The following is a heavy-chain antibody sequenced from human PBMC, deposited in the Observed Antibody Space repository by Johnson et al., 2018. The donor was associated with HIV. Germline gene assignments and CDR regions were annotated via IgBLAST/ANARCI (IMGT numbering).Heavy chain of an antibody. J-gene: IGHJ3*02. CDR3: ARGRWLRDAFDI. CDR2: ISYDGSRK. V-gene: IGHV3-30-3*01. Sequence: QVQLVESGGGVVQPGRSLRLSCAASGFIFRSYPMNWVRQAPGKGLEWVAIISYDGSRKYYADSVKGRFTISRDNSKNTLYLQMNSLRTEDTAVYYCARGRWLRDAFDIWGQGTMVTVSS. D-gene: IGHD3-22*01. CDR1: GFIFRSYP.